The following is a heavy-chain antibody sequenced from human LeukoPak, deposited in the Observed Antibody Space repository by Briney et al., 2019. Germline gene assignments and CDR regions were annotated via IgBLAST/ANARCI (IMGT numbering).Heavy chain of an antibody. Sequence: PGGSLRLSCAASGFTFSDYYMSWIRQAPGKGLEWVSYISGSGSTIYYADSVKGRFTISRDNAKNSLYLQMNSLRAEDTAVYYCARDRRGYSYAFDIWGQGTMVTVSS. CDR3: ARDRRGYSYAFDI. J-gene: IGHJ3*02. V-gene: IGHV3-11*04. CDR1: GFTFSDYY. D-gene: IGHD2-2*03. CDR2: ISGSGSTI.